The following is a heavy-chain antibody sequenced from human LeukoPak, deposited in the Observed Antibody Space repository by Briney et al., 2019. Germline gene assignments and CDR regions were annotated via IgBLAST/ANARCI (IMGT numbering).Heavy chain of an antibody. V-gene: IGHV1-18*01. CDR2: ISVHNGNT. D-gene: IGHD1-7*01. CDR1: GHTFTSYG. CDR3: ARDPIFGTNCFDS. Sequence: ASVKVSCKASGHTFTSYGISWVRQAPGQGLEWMGWISVHNGNTNSAQKFQSRVTLTTDTSTSTAYMELRSLTSDDTAVYYCARDPIFGTNCFDSWGQGTLVTVSS. J-gene: IGHJ5*01.